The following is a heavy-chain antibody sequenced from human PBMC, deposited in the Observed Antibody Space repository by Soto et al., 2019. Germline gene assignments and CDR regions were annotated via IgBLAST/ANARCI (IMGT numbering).Heavy chain of an antibody. CDR1: GGTFSSYA. J-gene: IGHJ5*02. CDR3: ARDGVEQLARGWFDP. CDR2: IIPIFGTA. Sequence: QVQLVHSGAEVKKPGSSVKVSCKASGGTFSSYAISWVRQAPGPGLEWMGGIIPIFGTANYAQKFQGRVTITADESTRTAYMELSSLRSEDTAVYYCARDGVEQLARGWFDPWGQGTLVTVSS. V-gene: IGHV1-69*01. D-gene: IGHD6-6*01.